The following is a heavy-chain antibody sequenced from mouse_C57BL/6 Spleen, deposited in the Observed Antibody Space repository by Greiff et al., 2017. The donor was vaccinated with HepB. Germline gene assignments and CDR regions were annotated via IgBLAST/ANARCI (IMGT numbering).Heavy chain of an antibody. V-gene: IGHV3-6*01. CDR3: AREETAQATFDY. CDR1: GYSITSGYY. CDR2: ISYDGSN. J-gene: IGHJ2*01. D-gene: IGHD3-2*02. Sequence: EVQLQQSGPGLVKPSQSLSLTCSVTGYSITSGYYWNWIRQFPGNKLEWMGYISYDGSNNYNPSLKNRISITRDISKNQFFLKLNSVTTEDTAKYYCAREETAQATFDYRGQGTTLTVSS.